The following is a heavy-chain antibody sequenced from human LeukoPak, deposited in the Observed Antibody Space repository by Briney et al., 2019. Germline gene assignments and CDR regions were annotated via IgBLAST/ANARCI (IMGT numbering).Heavy chain of an antibody. J-gene: IGHJ4*02. CDR2: INPNSGGT. D-gene: IGHD3-16*01. CDR1: GYTFTSYD. CDR3: ARRVTFGGVIDY. V-gene: IGHV1-2*02. Sequence: ASVKVSCKASGYTFTSYDINWVRQATGQGLEWMGWINPNSGGTNYAQKFQGRVTMTRDTSISTAYMELSRLRSDDTAVYYCARRVTFGGVIDYWGQGTLVTVSS.